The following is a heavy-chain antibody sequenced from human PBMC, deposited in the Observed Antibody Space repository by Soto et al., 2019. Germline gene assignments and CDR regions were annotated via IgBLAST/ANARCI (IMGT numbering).Heavy chain of an antibody. CDR1: GYTFTSYA. Sequence: AAVKVSCKASGYTFTSYAMHWVRQAPGQRLEWLGWIKPGTGTTKYSQKFQGRVNITRDTSASTAYLELSTLRSEDTAVYYCARDRAIVVVVAANSGWFDPWGQGTLVTVSS. J-gene: IGHJ5*02. V-gene: IGHV1-3*01. D-gene: IGHD2-15*01. CDR2: IKPGTGTT. CDR3: ARDRAIVVVVAANSGWFDP.